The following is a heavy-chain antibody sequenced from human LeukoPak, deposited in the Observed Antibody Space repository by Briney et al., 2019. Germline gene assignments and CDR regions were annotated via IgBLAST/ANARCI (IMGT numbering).Heavy chain of an antibody. J-gene: IGHJ4*02. CDR2: ISGGGDTI. CDR1: GFTFSDFY. D-gene: IGHD2-15*01. CDR3: ARVHCSGGGCSS. Sequence: GGSLRLSCAASGFTFSDFYMSWIRQAPGKGLEFISYISGGGDTIFYADSVKGRFTISRDNAKNSLYPQMNSLRAEDTAVYYCARVHCSGGGCSSWGQGTLVTVSS. V-gene: IGHV3-11*01.